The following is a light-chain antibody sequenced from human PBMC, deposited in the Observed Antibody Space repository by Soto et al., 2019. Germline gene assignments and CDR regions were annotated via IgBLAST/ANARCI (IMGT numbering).Light chain of an antibody. CDR1: SSNIGAGYH. V-gene: IGLV1-40*01. Sequence: QSVLTQPPSVSGAPGQRVTISCTGRSSNIGAGYHAHWYQQLPGTAPKLLIYGNSNRPSGVPDRFSGSKSGTSASLAITGLQAEDEADYFCQSYDSSLRGSVFGGGTKLTVL. CDR3: QSYDSSLRGSV. J-gene: IGLJ3*02. CDR2: GNS.